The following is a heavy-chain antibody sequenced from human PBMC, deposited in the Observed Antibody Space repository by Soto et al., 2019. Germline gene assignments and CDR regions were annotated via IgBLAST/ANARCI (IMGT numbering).Heavy chain of an antibody. CDR2: IKADNTNT. Sequence: QVQLVQSGAEEKKPGASVKVSCKASGFTFSGYTIHWVRQAPGQRLEWMGWIKADNTNTKYSQKFQGRVTITRETSASKEYMELSSLRSEDTAVYYCAREGGWYVDYWGQGTLVTVSS. V-gene: IGHV1-3*05. CDR1: GFTFSGYT. J-gene: IGHJ4*02. CDR3: AREGGWYVDY. D-gene: IGHD6-19*01.